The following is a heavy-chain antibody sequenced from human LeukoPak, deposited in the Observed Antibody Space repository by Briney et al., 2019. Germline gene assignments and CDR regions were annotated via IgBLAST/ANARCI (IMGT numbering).Heavy chain of an antibody. V-gene: IGHV1-46*01. D-gene: IGHD3-22*01. Sequence: GASVKVSCKASGYTFTSYYMHWVRQAPGQGLEWMGIINPSGGRVSYAQKFQGRVTMTRDTSTRTVYMELSSLRSEDTAVYYCARDTVYYDNSGQFDVRGQGTLVTVSS. J-gene: IGHJ4*02. CDR1: GYTFTSYY. CDR2: INPSGGRV. CDR3: ARDTVYYDNSGQFDV.